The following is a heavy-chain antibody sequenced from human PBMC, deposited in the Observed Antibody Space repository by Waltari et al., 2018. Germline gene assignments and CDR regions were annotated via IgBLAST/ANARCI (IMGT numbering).Heavy chain of an antibody. V-gene: IGHV4-61*09. CDR1: GGSISSGSYY. J-gene: IGHJ4*02. Sequence: QVQLQESGPGLVKPSQTLSLTCTVSGGSISSGSYYWSWIPQPAGKGLEWIGYIYTSGSTNYNPSLKSRVTISVDTSKNQFSLKLSSVTAADTAVYYCARVGRMSGSYYVPLFDYWGQGTLVTVSS. D-gene: IGHD1-26*01. CDR2: IYTSGST. CDR3: ARVGRMSGSYYVPLFDY.